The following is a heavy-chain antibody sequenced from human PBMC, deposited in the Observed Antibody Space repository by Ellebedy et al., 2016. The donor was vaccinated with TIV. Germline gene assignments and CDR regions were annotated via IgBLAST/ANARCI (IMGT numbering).Heavy chain of an antibody. V-gene: IGHV1-18*01. CDR2: ISAYNGDT. J-gene: IGHJ5*02. Sequence: ASVKVSCKSSGYTFTSFGILWVRQAPGQGLECMGWISAYNGDTNYAEKLQGRVTMTTDTSTTTAYMELKSLRSDDTAVYYCAGTPSDYGSGIWFDPWGQGTLVTVSS. CDR3: AGTPSDYGSGIWFDP. D-gene: IGHD3-10*01. CDR1: GYTFTSFG.